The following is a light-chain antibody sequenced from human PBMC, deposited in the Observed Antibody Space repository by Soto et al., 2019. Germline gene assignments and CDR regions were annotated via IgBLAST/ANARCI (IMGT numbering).Light chain of an antibody. J-gene: IGLJ1*01. Sequence: QSVLTQPPSASETPWQTVSISCSGINSNIASNTVNCYHHLPGTSPNLLIYYNNQRPSGVPDRFSGSKSGTSASLAISGLQSEDESDYYCAAWDDTLKRYVFGTGTKVTVL. CDR2: YNN. CDR1: NSNIASNT. CDR3: AAWDDTLKRYV. V-gene: IGLV1-44*01.